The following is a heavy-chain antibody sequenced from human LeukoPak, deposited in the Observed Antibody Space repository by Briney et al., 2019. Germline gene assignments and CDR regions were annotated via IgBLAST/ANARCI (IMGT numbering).Heavy chain of an antibody. CDR1: GFTFSSYW. J-gene: IGHJ5*02. CDR3: ARRGTSYDFWSPLGWFDP. D-gene: IGHD3-3*01. Sequence: PGGSLRLSCAASGFTFSSYWMHWVRQAPGKGLVWVSRINSDGSSTSYADSVKGRFTISRDNAKNTLYLQMNSLRAEDTAVYYCARRGTSYDFWSPLGWFDPWGQGTLVTVSS. CDR2: INSDGSST. V-gene: IGHV3-74*01.